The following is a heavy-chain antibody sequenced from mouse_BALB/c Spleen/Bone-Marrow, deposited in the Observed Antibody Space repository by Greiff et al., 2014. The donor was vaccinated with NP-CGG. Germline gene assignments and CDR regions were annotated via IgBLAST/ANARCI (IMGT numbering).Heavy chain of an antibody. J-gene: IGHJ2*01. V-gene: IGHV7-3*02. CDR3: ARDMGGLLFDS. CDR2: IRNKAYGYTT. CDR1: GFTFTDYY. D-gene: IGHD1-1*01. Sequence: EVKLMESGGGLVQPGGSLRLSRATSGFTFTDYYMNWVRQPPGKALEWVAFIRNKAYGYTTEYSASVKGRFTISRDNSQSILYLQMNTLRAEDSATYYCARDMGGLLFDSWGQGTTLTVSS.